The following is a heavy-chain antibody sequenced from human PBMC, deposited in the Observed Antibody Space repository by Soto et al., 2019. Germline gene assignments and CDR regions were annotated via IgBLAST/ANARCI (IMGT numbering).Heavy chain of an antibody. CDR3: AADSGNHDDAIDI. J-gene: IGHJ3*02. D-gene: IGHD1-26*01. Sequence: GASVKVSCKASGYTFTGYYMHWVRQAPGQGLEWMGWINPNSGGTNYAQKFQGRVTMTRDTSISTAYMELSRLRSDDTAVYYCAADSGNHDDAIDIWGQGTMVTVSS. CDR1: GYTFTGYY. V-gene: IGHV1-2*02. CDR2: INPNSGGT.